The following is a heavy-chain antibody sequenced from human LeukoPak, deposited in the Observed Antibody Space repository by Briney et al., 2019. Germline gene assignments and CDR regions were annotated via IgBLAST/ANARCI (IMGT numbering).Heavy chain of an antibody. D-gene: IGHD1-14*01. CDR3: AKGIPADY. J-gene: IGHJ4*02. CDR1: GFTFSSYG. CDR2: ISYDGSNV. V-gene: IGHV3-30*18. Sequence: GSLRLSCAASGFTFSSYGMHWVRQAPGKGLEWVAVISYDGSNVYYADSVKGRFTISRDNSKNTLYLQMNSLRAEDTAVYYCAKGIPADYWGQGTLVTVSS.